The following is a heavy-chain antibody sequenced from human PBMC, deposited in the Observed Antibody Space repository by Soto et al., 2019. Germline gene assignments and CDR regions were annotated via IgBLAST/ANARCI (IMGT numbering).Heavy chain of an antibody. CDR3: ARDVGGPPSSSWYNWFDP. CDR1: GFTVSSNY. Sequence: GGSLRLSCAASGFTVSSNYMSWVRQAPGKGLEWVSGIYSGGSTYYADSVKGRFTISSDNSKNTLYLQMNSLRAEDTAVYAGARDVGGPPSSSWYNWFDPWGQGTLVTVSS. V-gene: IGHV3-66*01. D-gene: IGHD6-13*01. J-gene: IGHJ5*02. CDR2: IYSGGST.